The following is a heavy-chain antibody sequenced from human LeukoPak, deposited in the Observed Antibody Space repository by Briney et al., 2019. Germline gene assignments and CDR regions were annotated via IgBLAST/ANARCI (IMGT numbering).Heavy chain of an antibody. J-gene: IGHJ3*01. D-gene: IGHD3-22*01. CDR2: ISAYNGNT. CDR3: ARAEVIVVAPTLGDAFDL. V-gene: IGHV1-18*01. CDR1: GYTFTSYG. Sequence: ASVKVSCKASGYTFTSYGISWVRQAPGQGLEWMGWISAYNGNTNYAQKLQGRVTMTTDTSTSTAYMELRSLRSDDTAVYYCARAEVIVVAPTLGDAFDLWGQGTMVTVSS.